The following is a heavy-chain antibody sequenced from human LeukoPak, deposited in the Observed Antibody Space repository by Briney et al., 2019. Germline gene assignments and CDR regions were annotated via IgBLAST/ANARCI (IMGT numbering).Heavy chain of an antibody. J-gene: IGHJ5*02. CDR3: ARDRYCSGGSCYSGGWFDP. CDR2: INSDGSST. V-gene: IGHV3-74*01. CDR1: GFTFSSYW. Sequence: GGSLRLSCAASGFTFSSYWMHWVRQAPGKGLVWVSRINSDGSSTSYADSVKGRFTISRDNAKNTLYLQMNSLRAEDTAVYYCARDRYCSGGSCYSGGWFDPWGQGTLVTVSS. D-gene: IGHD2-15*01.